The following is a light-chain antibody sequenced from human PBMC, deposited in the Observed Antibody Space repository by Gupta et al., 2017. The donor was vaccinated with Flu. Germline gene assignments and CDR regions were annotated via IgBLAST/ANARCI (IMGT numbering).Light chain of an antibody. V-gene: IGKV1-39*01. CDR3: QQSYSHPHT. J-gene: IGKJ2*01. CDR1: PNSSSY. CDR2: GAF. Sequence: SARSATINGRASMSCRESPNSSSYLNWYQQKPGQAPKLLIHGAFSWESGVPDRFSGSGSGTDFTLTISSLQAEDVAVYYCQQSYSHPHTFGEGTKVEIK.